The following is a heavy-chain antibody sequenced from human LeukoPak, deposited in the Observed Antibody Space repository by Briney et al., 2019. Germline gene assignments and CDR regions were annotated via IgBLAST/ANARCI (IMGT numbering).Heavy chain of an antibody. V-gene: IGHV4-34*01. J-gene: IGHJ5*02. CDR1: GGSFSDDY. Sequence: SETLSLTCAVSGGSFSDDYWNWIRQPPGKGLEWLGEINHSGSTNYNPSLKSRVTISVDTSKNQFSLKVNSVTAADTAVYYCARRGYTYGWGWFDPWGQGTLVTVSS. CDR3: ARRGYTYGWGWFDP. CDR2: INHSGST. D-gene: IGHD5-18*01.